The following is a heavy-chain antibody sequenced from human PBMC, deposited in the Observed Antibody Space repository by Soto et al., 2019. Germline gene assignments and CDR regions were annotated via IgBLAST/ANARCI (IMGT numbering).Heavy chain of an antibody. CDR2: TYYRSKWYN. D-gene: IGHD5-12*01. Sequence: SQTLSLTCAISGDSVSSNSAAWNWIRQSPSRGLEWLGRTYYRSKWYNDYAVSVKSRITINPDTSKNQFSLQLNSVTPEDTAVYYCARDVEMATMSTPAVGYYHYYGMDVWGQGTTVTVSS. J-gene: IGHJ6*02. CDR3: ARDVEMATMSTPAVGYYHYYGMDV. V-gene: IGHV6-1*01. CDR1: GDSVSSNSAA.